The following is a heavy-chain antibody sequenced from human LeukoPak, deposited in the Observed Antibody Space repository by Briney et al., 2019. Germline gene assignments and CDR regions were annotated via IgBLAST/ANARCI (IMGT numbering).Heavy chain of an antibody. CDR3: ARDPEQIQTGQLWFHYFDY. D-gene: IGHD5-18*01. V-gene: IGHV3-48*04. Sequence: GGSLRLSCAASGFTFSSYSMNWVRQAPGKGLEWVSYISSSSSTIYYADSVKGRFTISRDNAKNSLYLQMNSLRAEDTAVYYCARDPEQIQTGQLWFHYFDYWGQGTLVTVSS. CDR2: ISSSSSTI. CDR1: GFTFSSYS. J-gene: IGHJ4*02.